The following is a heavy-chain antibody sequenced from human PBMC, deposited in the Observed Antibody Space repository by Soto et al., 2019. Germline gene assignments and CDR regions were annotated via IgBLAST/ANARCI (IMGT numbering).Heavy chain of an antibody. Sequence: ASVKVSCKASGDTFTTYDINWVRQATGHGLEWMGWINPNSGNIGYAQRFQGRVTMTRDTAIRTAYMEVSSLRSDDTAVYYCARGRASGSYCLLVYCGQGTLLTVSS. D-gene: IGHD3-10*01. CDR1: GDTFTTYD. CDR2: INPNSGNI. J-gene: IGHJ4*02. CDR3: ARGRASGSYCLLVY. V-gene: IGHV1-8*01.